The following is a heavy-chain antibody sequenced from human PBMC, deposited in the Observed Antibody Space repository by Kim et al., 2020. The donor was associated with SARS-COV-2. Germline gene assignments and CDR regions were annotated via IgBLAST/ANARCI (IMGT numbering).Heavy chain of an antibody. Sequence: GGSLRLSCAASGFTFSSSWIHWVRQTPGKGLEWVATINNDGSGNHYVDSVKGRFTISRDNAKNSLSLQMNSLRAEDTAVYYCSPSLEYWGQGILVIVSS. V-gene: IGHV3-7*01. CDR3: SPSLEY. CDR1: GFTFSSSW. CDR2: INNDGSGN. J-gene: IGHJ4*02.